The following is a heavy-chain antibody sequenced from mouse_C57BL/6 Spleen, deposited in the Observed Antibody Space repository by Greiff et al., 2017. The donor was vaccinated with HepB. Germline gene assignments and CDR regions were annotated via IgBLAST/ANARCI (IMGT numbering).Heavy chain of an antibody. J-gene: IGHJ2*01. V-gene: IGHV14-4*01. CDR2: IDPENGDT. CDR3: TSGWEGYFDY. D-gene: IGHD1-1*02. CDR1: GFNFKNYY. Sequence: VQLQQSGAELVRPGASVKLSCTASGFNFKNYYMHWVKQRPEQGLEWIGGIDPENGDTEYTSKFQGKATITADTSSNTAYLQLSSLTSEDAAVYYCTSGWEGYFDYWGQGTTLTVSS.